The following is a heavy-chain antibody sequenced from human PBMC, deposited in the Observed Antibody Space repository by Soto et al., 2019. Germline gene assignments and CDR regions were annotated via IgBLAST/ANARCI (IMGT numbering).Heavy chain of an antibody. CDR3: ARRRIAVAGIYFDY. J-gene: IGHJ4*02. D-gene: IGHD6-19*01. Sequence: PSETLSLTCTVSGGSISSSSYYWGWIRQPPGKGLEWIGSIYCSGSTYYKPSLKSRVTISVDTSKNQFSLKLSSVTAADTAVYYCARRRIAVAGIYFDYWGQGTLVTVSS. V-gene: IGHV4-39*01. CDR2: IYCSGST. CDR1: GGSISSSSYY.